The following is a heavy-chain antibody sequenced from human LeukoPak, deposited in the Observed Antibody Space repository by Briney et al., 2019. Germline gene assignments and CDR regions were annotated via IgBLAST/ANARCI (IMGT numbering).Heavy chain of an antibody. J-gene: IGHJ4*02. CDR2: INPSGGGT. CDR1: GYTFTSYF. Sequence: ASVKVSCKASGYTFTSYFMHWVRQAPGQGLEWMGIINPSGGGTSYAQKFQGRVTMTRDTSTSTVYMELSSLRSEDTAVYYCAREVVVTAPHLDYWGQGTLVTVSS. CDR3: AREVVVTAPHLDY. V-gene: IGHV1-46*01. D-gene: IGHD2-21*02.